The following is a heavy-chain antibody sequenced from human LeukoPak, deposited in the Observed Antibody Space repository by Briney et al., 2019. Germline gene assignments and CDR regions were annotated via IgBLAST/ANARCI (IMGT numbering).Heavy chain of an antibody. CDR2: INPNSGGT. CDR1: GYTFTGYY. D-gene: IGHD3-10*01. V-gene: IGHV1-2*06. Sequence: ASVKVSYKASGYTFTGYYMHWVRQAPGQGLEWMGRINPNSGGTNYAQKFQGRVTMTRDTSISTAYMELSRLRSDDTAVYYCARAGYGSGSYWSNYWGQGTLVTVSS. J-gene: IGHJ4*02. CDR3: ARAGYGSGSYWSNY.